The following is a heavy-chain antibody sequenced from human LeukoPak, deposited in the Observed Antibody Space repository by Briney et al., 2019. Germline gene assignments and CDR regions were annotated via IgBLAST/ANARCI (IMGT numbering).Heavy chain of an antibody. D-gene: IGHD6-19*01. Sequence: GESLRISCKGSGHSFTSYWISWVRQMPGKGLEWMGRIDPSDSYTNYSPSFQGHVTISADKSISTAYLQWSSLKASDTAMYYCARHLYSSGPSPPMWFDPWGQGTLVTVSS. CDR2: IDPSDSYT. V-gene: IGHV5-10-1*01. CDR1: GHSFTSYW. J-gene: IGHJ5*02. CDR3: ARHLYSSGPSPPMWFDP.